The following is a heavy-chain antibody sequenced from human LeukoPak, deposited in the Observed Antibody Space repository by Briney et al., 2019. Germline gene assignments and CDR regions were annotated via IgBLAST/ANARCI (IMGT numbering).Heavy chain of an antibody. Sequence: ASVKVSCKASGYTFTGCYMHWVRQAPGQGLEWMGWINPNSGGTTYAQKFQGRVTMTRDTSISTAYMELSRLRSDDTAVYYCARDPSSGYYYGFDYWGQGTLVTVSS. CDR3: ARDPSSGYYYGFDY. J-gene: IGHJ4*02. V-gene: IGHV1-2*02. D-gene: IGHD3-22*01. CDR2: INPNSGGT. CDR1: GYTFTGCY.